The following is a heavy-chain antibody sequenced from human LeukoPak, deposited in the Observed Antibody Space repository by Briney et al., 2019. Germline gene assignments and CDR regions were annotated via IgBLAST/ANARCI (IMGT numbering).Heavy chain of an antibody. CDR1: GGTFISHA. Sequence: SVKVSCKASGGTFISHAISWVRQAPGQGLEWMGKIIPILDEPNYAQNFQGRVTITADKSTNTAYMELRSLRSEDTAVYYCATHRRRGFLWFGEFPIGGMDVWGQGTTVTVSS. J-gene: IGHJ6*02. D-gene: IGHD3-10*01. CDR2: IIPILDEP. V-gene: IGHV1-69*04. CDR3: ATHRRRGFLWFGEFPIGGMDV.